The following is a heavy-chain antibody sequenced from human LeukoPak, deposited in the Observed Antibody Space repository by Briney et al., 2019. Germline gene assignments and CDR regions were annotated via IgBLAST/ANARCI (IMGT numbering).Heavy chain of an antibody. V-gene: IGHV1-18*01. Sequence: VMVYCMGNGYIFTNYGMSWVRQAPGQGLEGMGWISAYNGNSNYPQNLQGRVTMTTDTSTSTAYIELRSLRSDDTAVYYCARDLPEGSSSAYYYYYYYMDVWGKGTTVTVSS. D-gene: IGHD6-6*01. CDR3: ARDLPEGSSSAYYYYYYYMDV. CDR1: GYIFTNYG. J-gene: IGHJ6*03. CDR2: ISAYNGNS.